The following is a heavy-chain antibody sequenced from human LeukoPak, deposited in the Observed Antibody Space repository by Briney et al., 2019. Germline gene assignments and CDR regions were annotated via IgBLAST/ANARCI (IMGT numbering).Heavy chain of an antibody. CDR2: IYPGDSDT. D-gene: IGHD2-2*02. Sequence: GESLKISCKGSGYSFTSYWIGWVRQMPGKGLEWMGSIYPGDSDTRYSPSFQGQVTISADKSISTAYLQWSSLKASDTAMYYCARLPGYCSSTSCYNYYYYGMDVWGQGTTVTVSS. CDR1: GYSFTSYW. CDR3: ARLPGYCSSTSCYNYYYYGMDV. V-gene: IGHV5-51*01. J-gene: IGHJ6*02.